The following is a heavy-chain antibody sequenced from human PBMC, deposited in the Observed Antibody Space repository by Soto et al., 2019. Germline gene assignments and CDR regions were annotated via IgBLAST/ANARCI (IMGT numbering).Heavy chain of an antibody. J-gene: IGHJ4*02. Sequence: ASVKVSCKASGYTFTSYDIYWVRQATGQGLEWMGWMNPNTGNSGYAQKFQGRVTMTSDTSISTAHMELSSLGSEDTAVYYCARRAETNGWNGFGADKYYFDFWGQGTLVTVSS. V-gene: IGHV1-8*01. CDR2: MNPNTGNS. CDR3: ARRAETNGWNGFGADKYYFDF. D-gene: IGHD1-1*01. CDR1: GYTFTSYD.